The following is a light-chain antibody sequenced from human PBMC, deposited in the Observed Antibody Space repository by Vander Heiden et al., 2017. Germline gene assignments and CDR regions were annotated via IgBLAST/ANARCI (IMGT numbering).Light chain of an antibody. CDR2: DAS. J-gene: IGKJ2*01. CDR3: QQFHSYPLT. V-gene: IGKV1-13*02. Sequence: AVQLTQSPSSLSASVGDRVSITCRARQGVDRALVWYQQKPGKTPKLLIYDASTLDNGVPSRFSGSGSGTDFTLTISSLQPEDFATYYCQQFHSYPLTFGQGTKLEIK. CDR1: QGVDRA.